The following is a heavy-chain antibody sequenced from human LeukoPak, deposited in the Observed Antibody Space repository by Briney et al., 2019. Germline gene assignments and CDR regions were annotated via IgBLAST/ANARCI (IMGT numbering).Heavy chain of an antibody. CDR1: GFTFSSYA. J-gene: IGHJ4*02. D-gene: IGHD3-22*01. CDR2: ISGSGGST. Sequence: GGSLRLSCAASGFTFSSYAMSWVRQAPGKGLEWVSAISGSGGSTYYADSVKGRFTISRDNSKNTLYLQMNSLRAEDTAVYYCAKVALGYYYDSSGYIDYWGQGTLVTVSS. V-gene: IGHV3-23*01. CDR3: AKVALGYYYDSSGYIDY.